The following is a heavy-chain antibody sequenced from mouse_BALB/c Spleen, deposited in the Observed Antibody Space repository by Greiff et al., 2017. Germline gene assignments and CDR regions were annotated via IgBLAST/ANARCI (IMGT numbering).Heavy chain of an antibody. V-gene: IGHV1S81*02. Sequence: QVQLQQSGAELVKPGASVKLSCKASGYTFTSYYMYWVKQRPGQGLEWIGEINPSNGGTNFNEKFKSKATLTVDKSSSTAYMQLSSLTSEDSAVYYCTREGKYGNCFAYWGQGTLVTVSA. J-gene: IGHJ3*01. D-gene: IGHD2-10*02. CDR2: INPSNGGT. CDR3: TREGKYGNCFAY. CDR1: GYTFTSYY.